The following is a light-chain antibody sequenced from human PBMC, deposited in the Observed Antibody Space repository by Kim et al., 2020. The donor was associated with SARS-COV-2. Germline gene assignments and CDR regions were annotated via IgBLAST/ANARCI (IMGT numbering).Light chain of an antibody. V-gene: IGKV2-29*03. CDR2: EVS. J-gene: IGKJ2*01. CDR3: LQGSRLPFT. CDR1: ESLLHNDGSTY. Sequence: DTVMTQTPLSLSVTPGQPASISCKSSESLLHNDGSTYLFWYLQKPGQSPQLLMYEVSTRFSGVPDRFTGSGSGTDFTLKISRVEAEDVGVYYCLQGSRLPFTFGQGTKLEIK.